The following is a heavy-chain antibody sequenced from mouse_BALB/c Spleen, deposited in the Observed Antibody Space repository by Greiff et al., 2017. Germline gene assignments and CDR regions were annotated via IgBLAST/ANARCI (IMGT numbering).Heavy chain of an antibody. CDR2: IDPENGDT. V-gene: IGHV14-4*02. CDR3: NYYGSRYEGYFDV. J-gene: IGHJ1*01. D-gene: IGHD1-1*01. Sequence: EVQLQQSGAELVRPGASVKLSCTASGFNIKDYYMHWVQQRPEQGLEWIGWIDPENGDTEYAPKFQGKATMTADTSSNTAYLQLSSLTSGDTAVYYCNYYGSRYEGYFDVWGAGTTVTVSS. CDR1: GFNIKDYY.